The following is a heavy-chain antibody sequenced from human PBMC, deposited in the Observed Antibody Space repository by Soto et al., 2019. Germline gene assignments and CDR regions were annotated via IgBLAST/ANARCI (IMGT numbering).Heavy chain of an antibody. D-gene: IGHD6-13*01. CDR3: ARSGGGGSRWYSRYGMDV. J-gene: IGHJ6*02. CDR2: ISDDGSKK. CDR1: GFTFSSYA. V-gene: IGHV3-30-3*01. Sequence: GGSLRLSCGASGFTFSSYAMHWVRQAPGKGLEWVAVISDDGSKKNYDYSVKGRFTISSDNSKKMLYVQMNSMRGEDTAVYYCARSGGGGSRWYSRYGMDVWGQGTTVTVSS.